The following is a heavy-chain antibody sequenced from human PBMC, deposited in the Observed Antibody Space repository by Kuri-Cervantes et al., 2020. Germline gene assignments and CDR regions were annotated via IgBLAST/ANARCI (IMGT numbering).Heavy chain of an antibody. CDR2: ISYDGSNK. J-gene: IGHJ4*02. CDR1: GFTFSSYA. D-gene: IGHD1-26*01. CDR3: VKDDRYLVGVFDY. Sequence: GESLKISCAASGFTFSSYAMHWVRQAPGKGLEWVAVISYDGSNKYYADSVKGRFTISRDNSKNTLYLQMSSLRAEDTAVYYCVKDDRYLVGVFDYWGQGSLVTVSS. V-gene: IGHV3-30-3*01.